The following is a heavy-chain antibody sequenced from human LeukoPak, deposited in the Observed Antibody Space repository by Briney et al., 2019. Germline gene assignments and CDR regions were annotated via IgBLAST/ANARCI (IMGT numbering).Heavy chain of an antibody. V-gene: IGHV1-18*01. CDR1: GYTLTSYG. CDR2: ISAYNGNT. D-gene: IGHD3-9*01. CDR3: ARRATVGVYLYYFDY. J-gene: IGHJ4*02. Sequence: ASVKVSCKASGYTLTSYGISWVRQAPGQGLEWMGWISAYNGNTNYAQKLQGRVTMTTDTSTSTAYMELRSLRSDDTAVYYCARRATVGVYLYYFDYWGQGTLVTVSS.